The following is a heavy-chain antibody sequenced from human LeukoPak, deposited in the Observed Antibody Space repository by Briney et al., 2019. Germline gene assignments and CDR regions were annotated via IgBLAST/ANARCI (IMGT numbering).Heavy chain of an antibody. CDR3: AKDVRGGCSGGTCYY. Sequence: GGSLRLSCAASGFTFSIFAMYWVRQAPGKGLEWVSAISGSGDGTYYAASVKGRFTISRDNSKNTLYLQMDSLRAEDAAVYYCAKDVRGGCSGGTCYYWGQGTLVTVSS. CDR1: GFTFSIFA. J-gene: IGHJ4*02. CDR2: ISGSGDGT. V-gene: IGHV3-23*01. D-gene: IGHD2-15*01.